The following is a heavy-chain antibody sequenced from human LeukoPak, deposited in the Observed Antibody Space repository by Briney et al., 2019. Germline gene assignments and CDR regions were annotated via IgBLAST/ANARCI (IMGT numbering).Heavy chain of an antibody. CDR1: GYSFISYW. CDR2: IYPDDSDT. Sequence: GESLKISCKGSGYSFISYWIGWVRQMPGKGLEWMGIIYPDDSDTRYSPSFQGQVTISVDKSSTTAYLQWSRLKASDTAIYYCARLAAAGKDILNYYSYMDVWGKGTTVTVSS. J-gene: IGHJ6*03. CDR3: ARLAAAGKDILNYYSYMDV. D-gene: IGHD6-13*01. V-gene: IGHV5-51*01.